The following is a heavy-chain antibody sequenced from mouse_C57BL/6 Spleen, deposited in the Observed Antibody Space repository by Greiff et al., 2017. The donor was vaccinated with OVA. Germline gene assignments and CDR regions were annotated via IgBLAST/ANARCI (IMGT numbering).Heavy chain of an antibody. CDR1: GYSITSGYY. CDR3: ARGITTVVATDY. V-gene: IGHV3-6*01. Sequence: EVQRVESGPGLVKPSQSLSLTCSVTGYSITSGYYWNWIRQFPGNKLEWMGYISYDGSNNYNPSLKNRISITRDTSKNQFFLKLNSVTTEDTATYYCARGITTVVATDYWGQGTTLTVSS. CDR2: ISYDGSN. J-gene: IGHJ2*01. D-gene: IGHD1-1*01.